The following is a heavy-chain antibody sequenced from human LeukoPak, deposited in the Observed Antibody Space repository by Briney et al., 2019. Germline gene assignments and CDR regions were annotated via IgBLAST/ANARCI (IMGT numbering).Heavy chain of an antibody. Sequence: PGGSLRLSCAASGFTFSSYEMNWVRQAPGKGLEWVSYISSSGSTIYYADSVKGRFTISRDNAKNSLYLQMNSLRAEDTAVYYCARDGYNRYPFDYWGQGTLVTVSS. CDR3: ARDGYNRYPFDY. CDR2: ISSSGSTI. D-gene: IGHD5-24*01. CDR1: GFTFSSYE. V-gene: IGHV3-48*03. J-gene: IGHJ4*02.